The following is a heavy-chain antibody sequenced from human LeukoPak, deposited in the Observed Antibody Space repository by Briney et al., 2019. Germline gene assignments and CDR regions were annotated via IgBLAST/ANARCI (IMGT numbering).Heavy chain of an antibody. Sequence: SETLSLTCTVSGGSISSHYWSWIRQPPGKGLEWIGYIYYSGSTNYNPSLKSRVTISVDTSKNQFSLKLSSVTAADTAVYYCARGGTGTTRTGYYYYMDVWGEGTTVTVSS. V-gene: IGHV4-59*11. D-gene: IGHD1-7*01. J-gene: IGHJ6*03. CDR2: IYYSGST. CDR1: GGSISSHY. CDR3: ARGGTGTTRTGYYYYMDV.